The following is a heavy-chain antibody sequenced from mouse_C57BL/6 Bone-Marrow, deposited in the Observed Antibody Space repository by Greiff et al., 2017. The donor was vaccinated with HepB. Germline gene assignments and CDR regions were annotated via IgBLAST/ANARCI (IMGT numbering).Heavy chain of an antibody. CDR1: GYTFTSYW. Sequence: QVQLQQPGAELVMPGASVKLSCKASGYTFTSYWMHWVKQRPGQGLEWIGEIDPSDSYTNYNQKFKGKSTLTVDKSSSTAYMQLSSLTSEDSAVYYCARSGVYYDSSFDYWGQGTTLTVSS. V-gene: IGHV1-69*01. D-gene: IGHD2-4*01. CDR3: ARSGVYYDSSFDY. J-gene: IGHJ2*01. CDR2: IDPSDSYT.